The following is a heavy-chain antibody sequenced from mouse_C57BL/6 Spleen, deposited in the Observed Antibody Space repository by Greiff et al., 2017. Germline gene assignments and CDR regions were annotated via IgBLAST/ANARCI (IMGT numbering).Heavy chain of an antibody. CDR2: ISSGGSYT. V-gene: IGHV5-6*01. J-gene: IGHJ2*01. CDR3: ARKSTMITYFDY. Sequence: EVLLVESGGDLVKPGGSLKLSCAASGFTFSSYGMSWVRQTPDKRLEWVATISSGGSYTYYPDSVKGRFTISRDNAKNTLYLQMSSLKSEDTAMYSGARKSTMITYFDYWGQGTTLTVSS. CDR1: GFTFSSYG. D-gene: IGHD2-4*01.